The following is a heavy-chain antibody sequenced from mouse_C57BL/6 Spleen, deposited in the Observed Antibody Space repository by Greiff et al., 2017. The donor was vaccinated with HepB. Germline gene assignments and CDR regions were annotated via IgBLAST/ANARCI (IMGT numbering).Heavy chain of an antibody. CDR2: ISYDGSN. J-gene: IGHJ1*03. D-gene: IGHD2-4*01. CDR3: ANIYYDYWYFDV. CDR1: GYSITSGYY. Sequence: EVKLQESGPGLVKPSQSLSLTCSVTGYSITSGYYWNWIRQFPGNKLEWMGYISYDGSNNYNPSLKNRISITRDTSKNQFFLKLNSVTTEDTATYYCANIYYDYWYFDVWGTGTTVTVSS. V-gene: IGHV3-6*01.